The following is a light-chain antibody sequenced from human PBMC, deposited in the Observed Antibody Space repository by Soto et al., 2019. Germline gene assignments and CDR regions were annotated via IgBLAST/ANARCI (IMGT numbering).Light chain of an antibody. CDR2: GIS. CDR1: QSLSNRY. V-gene: IGKV3-20*01. CDR3: QQFDGSIN. Sequence: EIVLTQSPGTLSLSPGERATLSCRASQSLSNRYLAWYQQKPGQAPRLLITGISKRAPGIPDRFSGSGSGTDLSLTISRLEHENFAMYYCQQFDGSINFCGGTKVDI. J-gene: IGKJ4*01.